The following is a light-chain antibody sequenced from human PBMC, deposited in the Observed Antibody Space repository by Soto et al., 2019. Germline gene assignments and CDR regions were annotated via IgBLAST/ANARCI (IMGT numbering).Light chain of an antibody. J-gene: IGKJ4*01. CDR2: DAS. Sequence: EIVLTQSPATLSLSPGERATLSCRASQSVGPYFAWYQQTPGQAPRLLIYDASNRATGIPARFSGSGSGTEVTLTISSLEPEDFAVYYCQQRRSWPLTFGGGTNVEIK. CDR3: QQRRSWPLT. V-gene: IGKV3-11*01. CDR1: QSVGPY.